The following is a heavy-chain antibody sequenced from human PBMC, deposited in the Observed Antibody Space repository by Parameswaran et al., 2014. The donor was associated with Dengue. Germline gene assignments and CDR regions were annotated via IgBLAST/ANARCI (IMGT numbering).Heavy chain of an antibody. V-gene: IGHV3-23*01. CDR2: ISSSGGTT. CDR3: AKGIRSPYYFDY. Sequence: VRQAPGKGLEWVSAISSSGGTTCYADSVKGQFTISRDNSKNTLYLQMNSLRAEDTAVYYCAKGIRSPYYFDYWGQGTLVTVSS. J-gene: IGHJ4*02.